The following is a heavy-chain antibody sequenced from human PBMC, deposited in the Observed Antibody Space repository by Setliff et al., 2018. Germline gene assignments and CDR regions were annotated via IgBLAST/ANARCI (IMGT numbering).Heavy chain of an antibody. CDR3: ARGKGSWVLLRWFDP. CDR2: IYHSGST. V-gene: IGHV4-4*02. CDR1: GDSISSSNW. Sequence: PSETLSLTCAVSGDSISSSNWWNWVRQPPGKGLEWIGEIYHSGSTKYNPSLKSRVTISVDKSKNQFSLKLSSVTAADTAVYYCARGKGSWVLLRWFDPWGQGTLVTVSS. J-gene: IGHJ5*02. D-gene: IGHD3-10*01.